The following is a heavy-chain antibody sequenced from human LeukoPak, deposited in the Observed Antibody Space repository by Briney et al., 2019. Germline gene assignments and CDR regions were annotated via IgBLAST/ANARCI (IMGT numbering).Heavy chain of an antibody. Sequence: GASLKISCKGSRYIFTSYWIGWVRQLPGKVLEWMGILYPGGSDTSYSPSFHGQVTISADKSISTAYLQWSSLKASDTAMYYCARGVGVPPHFDYWGQGTLVTVSS. J-gene: IGHJ4*02. CDR3: ARGVGVPPHFDY. D-gene: IGHD2-21*01. V-gene: IGHV5-51*01. CDR1: RYIFTSYW. CDR2: LYPGGSDT.